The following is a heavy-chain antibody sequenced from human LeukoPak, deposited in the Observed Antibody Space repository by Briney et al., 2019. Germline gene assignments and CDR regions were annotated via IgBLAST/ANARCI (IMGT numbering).Heavy chain of an antibody. CDR1: GDTFSSYA. V-gene: IGHV1-69*13. J-gene: IGHJ4*02. CDR3: AIDSWDDSPRRFDY. Sequence: SVKVSCKASGDTFSSYAISWVRQAPGQGLEWMGGIVPIFDTTNYAQKFQGRVTITADESTNTVFLHLSRLKSEATPVYFRAIDSWDDSPRRFDYWGQGPLVTVSS. CDR2: IVPIFDTT. D-gene: IGHD1-1*01.